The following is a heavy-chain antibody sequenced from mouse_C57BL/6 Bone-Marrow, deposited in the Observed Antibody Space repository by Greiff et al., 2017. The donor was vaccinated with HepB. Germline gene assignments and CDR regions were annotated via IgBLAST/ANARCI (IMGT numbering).Heavy chain of an antibody. CDR2: INPGSGGT. D-gene: IGHD3-2*02. CDR1: GYAFTNYL. J-gene: IGHJ2*01. Sequence: QVQLQQSGAELVRPGTSVKVSCKASGYAFTNYLIEWVKQRPGQGLEWIGVINPGSGGTNYNEKFKGKAPLTADKSSSTAYMQLSSLTSEDSAVYFCARRPAQATSYFDYWGQGTTLTVSS. V-gene: IGHV1-54*01. CDR3: ARRPAQATSYFDY.